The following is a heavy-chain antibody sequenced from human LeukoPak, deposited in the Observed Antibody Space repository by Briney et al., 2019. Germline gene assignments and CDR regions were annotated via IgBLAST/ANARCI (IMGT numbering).Heavy chain of an antibody. Sequence: GGSLRLSCAASGFTFDDYGMSWVRQAPGKGLEWVSGINWNGGSTGYADSVKGRFTISRDNAKNSLYLQMNSLRAEDTAVYYCAKSGPMVRGVIAYYFDYWGQGTLVTVSS. CDR2: INWNGGST. D-gene: IGHD3-10*01. CDR3: AKSGPMVRGVIAYYFDY. J-gene: IGHJ4*02. V-gene: IGHV3-20*04. CDR1: GFTFDDYG.